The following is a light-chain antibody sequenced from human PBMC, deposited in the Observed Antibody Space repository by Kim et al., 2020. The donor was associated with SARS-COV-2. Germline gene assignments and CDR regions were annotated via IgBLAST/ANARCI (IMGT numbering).Light chain of an antibody. CDR3: HQYDNWPPFT. CDR2: GAS. V-gene: IGKV3D-15*01. Sequence: SPGASATLSCRASQSVKKNIAWYQQRPGQGPRLLIYGASTRATGIPARFSGSGSGTEFTLTITSLQSEDFAVYYCHQYDNWPPFTSGPGTKVDIK. CDR1: QSVKKN. J-gene: IGKJ3*01.